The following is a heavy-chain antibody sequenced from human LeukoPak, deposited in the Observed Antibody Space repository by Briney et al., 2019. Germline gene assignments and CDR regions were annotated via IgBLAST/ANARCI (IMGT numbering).Heavy chain of an antibody. CDR1: GFTFSGYS. V-gene: IGHV3-48*02. J-gene: IGHJ3*02. CDR2: ISSGSSTI. Sequence: GGSLRLSCAASGFTFSGYSMNWVGQAPGKGLEWVSYISSGSSTIYYAYSVKGRFTISRDNAKNSLCLQMNSLRDEDTAVYYCARENIVVVTAIRDAFDIWGQGTMVTVSS. D-gene: IGHD2-21*02. CDR3: ARENIVVVTAIRDAFDI.